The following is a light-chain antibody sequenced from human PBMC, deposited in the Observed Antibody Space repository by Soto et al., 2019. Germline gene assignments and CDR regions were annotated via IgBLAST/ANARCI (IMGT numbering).Light chain of an antibody. CDR2: GAS. CDR1: QSVSSSY. Sequence: EIVLTQSPGTLSLSPGERATLSCRASQSVSSSYLAWYQQKPGQAPRLLIYGASSVATGIPDRFSGSGSGTNFILTISRLEPEDFAVYYCQQYYSTPSITFGQGTRLEIK. J-gene: IGKJ5*01. V-gene: IGKV3-20*01. CDR3: QQYYSTPSIT.